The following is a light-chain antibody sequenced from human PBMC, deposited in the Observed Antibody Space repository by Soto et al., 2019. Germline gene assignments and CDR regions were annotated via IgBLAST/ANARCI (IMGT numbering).Light chain of an antibody. CDR2: GAS. J-gene: IGKJ1*01. Sequence: EIVLTQSPGTLSLSPGERATLSCRASQSVSTNYLAWYQRKPGQAPRLLIYGASSRATDIPNRFSGSGSGKDFTLTITRLKAEDFEVYYCQQYGSSPTTFGQGTKVEIK. V-gene: IGKV3-20*01. CDR3: QQYGSSPTT. CDR1: QSVSTNY.